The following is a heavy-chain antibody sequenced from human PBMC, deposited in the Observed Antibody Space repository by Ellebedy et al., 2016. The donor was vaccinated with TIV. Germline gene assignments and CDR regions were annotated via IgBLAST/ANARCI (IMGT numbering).Heavy chain of an antibody. D-gene: IGHD6-19*01. J-gene: IGHJ6*02. CDR1: RYTFTSYD. CDR3: ARGRQIAVAGTDYYYYGMDV. Sequence: ASVKVSXKASRYTFTSYDINWVRQATGQGLEWMGWMNPNSGNTGYAQKFQGRVTMTRNTSISTAYMELSSLRSEDTAVYYCARGRQIAVAGTDYYYYGMDVWGQGTTVTVSS. V-gene: IGHV1-8*01. CDR2: MNPNSGNT.